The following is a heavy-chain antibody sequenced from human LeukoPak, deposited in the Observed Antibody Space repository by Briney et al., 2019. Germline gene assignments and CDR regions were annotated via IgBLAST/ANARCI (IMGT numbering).Heavy chain of an antibody. CDR2: ISAYNGNT. CDR3: SRAGGVAVAGDY. Sequence: GASVNVSCKASGYTFTGYYMHWVRQAPGQGLEWMGWISAYNGNTNYAQKLQGRVTLTTDSATTTAYMELRSLRSEDTAIYYCSRAGGVAVAGDYWGQGTLVSVSS. J-gene: IGHJ4*02. D-gene: IGHD3-16*01. V-gene: IGHV1-18*04. CDR1: GYTFTGYY.